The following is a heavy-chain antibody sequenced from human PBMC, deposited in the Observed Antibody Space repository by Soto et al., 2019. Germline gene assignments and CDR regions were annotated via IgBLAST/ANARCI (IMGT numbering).Heavy chain of an antibody. J-gene: IGHJ4*02. CDR1: GYTFTSYG. D-gene: IGHD4-17*01. Sequence: QVQLVQSGAEVKKPGASVKVSCKASGYTFTSYGISWVRQAPGQGLEWLGWVSAYNGNTNYAQKLQGRVTMTTDTATSTADMELRSLTSDDTAVYYCARDSGEPYGDYVSYFDYGGQRTLVTVSS. CDR3: ARDSGEPYGDYVSYFDY. V-gene: IGHV1-18*01. CDR2: VSAYNGNT.